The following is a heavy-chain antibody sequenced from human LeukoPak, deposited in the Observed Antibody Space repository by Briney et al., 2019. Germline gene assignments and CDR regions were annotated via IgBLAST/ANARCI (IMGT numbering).Heavy chain of an antibody. V-gene: IGHV3-48*01. CDR3: AKERNWGFFDY. CDR1: GFTFSSYS. CDR2: ISSGSSTI. J-gene: IGHJ4*02. D-gene: IGHD7-27*01. Sequence: GGSLRLSCAASGFTFSSYSMNWVRQAPRKGLEWVSYISSGSSTIYYADSVKGRFTISRDNSKNTLYLQMNSLRAEDTAVYYCAKERNWGFFDYWGQGTLVTVSS.